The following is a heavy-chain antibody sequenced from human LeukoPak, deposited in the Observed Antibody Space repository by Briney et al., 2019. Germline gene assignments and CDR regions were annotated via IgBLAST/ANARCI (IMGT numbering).Heavy chain of an antibody. D-gene: IGHD2-8*02. J-gene: IGHJ4*02. CDR1: GGSISSYS. CDR2: IYYSGGA. Sequence: SSETLSLTCTVSGGSISSYSWSWIRQPPGKGLEWIGYIYYSGGANYNPSLKSRVTISVDTSKNQFSLKLSSVTAADTAMYYCARLPTDLLAFDYWGQGTLVTVSS. V-gene: IGHV4-59*08. CDR3: ARLPTDLLAFDY.